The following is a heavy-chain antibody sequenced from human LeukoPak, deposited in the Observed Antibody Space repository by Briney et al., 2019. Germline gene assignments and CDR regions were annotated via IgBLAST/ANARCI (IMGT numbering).Heavy chain of an antibody. CDR3: ARIYNIDSPVFRPFDC. D-gene: IGHD3-22*01. V-gene: IGHV3-7*01. CDR1: GFTFSTYW. Sequence: GGSLRLPCAASGFTFSTYWMGWVRQAPGKGLEWVANINQDEGEKYYVDSVKGRFTISRDNAKNSLYLQINSLRAEDTAVYYCARIYNIDSPVFRPFDCWGQGTLVTVSS. J-gene: IGHJ4*02. CDR2: INQDEGEK.